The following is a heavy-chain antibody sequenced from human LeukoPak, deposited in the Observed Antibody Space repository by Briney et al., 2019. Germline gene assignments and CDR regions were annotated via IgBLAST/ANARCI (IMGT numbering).Heavy chain of an antibody. D-gene: IGHD3-22*01. J-gene: IGHJ4*02. V-gene: IGHV3-33*06. CDR3: AKDSGGYYYVAYFDY. CDR1: GFTFSSYG. CDR2: IWYDGSNK. Sequence: GGSLRLSCAASGFTFSSYGMHWVRQAPGKGLEWVAVIWYDGSNKHYADSVKGRFTISRDNSKNTLYLQMNSLRAEDTAVYYCAKDSGGYYYVAYFDYWGQGTLVTVSS.